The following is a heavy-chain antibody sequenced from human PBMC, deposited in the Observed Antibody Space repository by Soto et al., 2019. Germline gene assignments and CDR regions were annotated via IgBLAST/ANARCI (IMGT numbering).Heavy chain of an antibody. D-gene: IGHD3-3*01. V-gene: IGHV3-13*01. Sequence: GGSLRLSCAASGFTFSSYDMHWVRQATGKGLEWVSAIGTAGDTYYPGSVKGRFTISRENAKNSLYLQMNSRRAEDTAVYYCARGAYYDFWSGYYKPDWGYYYYGMDVWGQGTTVTVSS. CDR1: GFTFSSYD. J-gene: IGHJ6*02. CDR3: ARGAYYDFWSGYYKPDWGYYYYGMDV. CDR2: IGTAGDT.